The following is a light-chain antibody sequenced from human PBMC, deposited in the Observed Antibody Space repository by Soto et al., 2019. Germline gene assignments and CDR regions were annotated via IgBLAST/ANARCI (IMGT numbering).Light chain of an antibody. Sequence: QSALTQPRSVSGSPGQSVTISCTGTSSDVGGYNYVSWYQQHPGKAPKLMIYDVSKRPSGVPDRFSGSKSGNTATLTISGLQAEDEADYYCCSYAGSYTYVFGTET. J-gene: IGLJ1*01. V-gene: IGLV2-11*01. CDR1: SSDVGGYNY. CDR2: DVS. CDR3: CSYAGSYTYV.